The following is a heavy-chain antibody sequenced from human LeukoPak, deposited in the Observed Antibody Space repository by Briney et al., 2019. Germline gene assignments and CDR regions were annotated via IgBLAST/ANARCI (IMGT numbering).Heavy chain of an antibody. CDR1: GGSISSSSYY. J-gene: IGHJ6*03. D-gene: IGHD1-26*01. V-gene: IGHV4-39*07. Sequence: SETLSLTCTVSGGSISSSSYYWGWIRQPPGKGLEWIGSIYYSGSTYYNPSLKSRVTISVDTSKNQFSLKLSSVTAADTAVYYCARIHSGSYSRYYYYYMDVWGKGTTVTISS. CDR2: IYYSGST. CDR3: ARIHSGSYSRYYYYYMDV.